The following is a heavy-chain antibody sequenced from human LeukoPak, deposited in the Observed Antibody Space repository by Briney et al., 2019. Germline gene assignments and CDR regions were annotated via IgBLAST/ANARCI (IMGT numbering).Heavy chain of an antibody. CDR2: IYTSGST. Sequence: SQTLSLTCTVSGGSISSGSYYWSWIRQPAGKGLEWIGRIYTSGSTNYNPSLKSRVTISVDTSKSQFSLKLSSVTAADTAVYYCARVASTYYYDSSGYYYDPLFDYWGQGTLVTVSS. V-gene: IGHV4-61*02. D-gene: IGHD3-22*01. CDR3: ARVASTYYYDSSGYYYDPLFDY. J-gene: IGHJ4*02. CDR1: GGSISSGSYY.